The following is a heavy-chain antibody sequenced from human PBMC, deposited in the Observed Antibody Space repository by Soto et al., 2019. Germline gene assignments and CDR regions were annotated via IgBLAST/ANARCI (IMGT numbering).Heavy chain of an antibody. V-gene: IGHV3-15*01. CDR3: TTAGGDYGDYETEVIDY. Sequence: GESLKISCAASGFTFSNAWMSWVRQAPGKGLEWVGRIKSKTDGGPTDYAAPVKGRFNISRDDSKNTLNLQMNSLKTEDTAVYYCTTAGGDYGDYETEVIDYWGQGTLVTVSS. CDR2: IKSKTDGGPT. D-gene: IGHD4-17*01. CDR1: GFTFSNAW. J-gene: IGHJ4*02.